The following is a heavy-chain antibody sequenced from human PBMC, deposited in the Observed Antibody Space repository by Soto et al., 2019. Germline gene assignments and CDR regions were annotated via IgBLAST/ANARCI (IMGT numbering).Heavy chain of an antibody. Sequence: QVQLVQSGAEVKKPGSSVKVSCKASGGTFSSYTISWVRQAPGQGLERMGRIIPILGIANYAQKFQGRVTIPADKSTSTADMELSRLRSEYTAVYYCARVDSSGGSCFGVRVGKDWFDPWGQGTLVTVCS. CDR3: ARVDSSGGSCFGVRVGKDWFDP. CDR1: GGTFSSYT. J-gene: IGHJ5*02. CDR2: IIPILGIA. D-gene: IGHD2-15*01. V-gene: IGHV1-69*02.